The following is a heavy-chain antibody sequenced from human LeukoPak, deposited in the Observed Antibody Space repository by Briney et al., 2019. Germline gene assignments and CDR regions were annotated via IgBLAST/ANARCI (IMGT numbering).Heavy chain of an antibody. Sequence: PSETLSLTCAVSGGSISSGSSYWSWIRQPAGKGLESIGHISTSGSTNYNPSLKSRVIISVDTSKNQFSLKLSSVTAADTAVFYCARHKMVQGIGYYYYMDVWGKGTTVTISS. V-gene: IGHV4-61*09. CDR3: ARHKMVQGIGYYYYMDV. CDR2: ISTSGST. J-gene: IGHJ6*03. D-gene: IGHD3-10*01. CDR1: GGSISSGSSY.